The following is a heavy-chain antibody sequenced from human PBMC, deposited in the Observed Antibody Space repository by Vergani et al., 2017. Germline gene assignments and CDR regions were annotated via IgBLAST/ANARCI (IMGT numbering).Heavy chain of an antibody. CDR2: ISWNSGSI. Sequence: EVQLVESGGGLVQPGRSLRLSCAASGFTFDDYPMHWVRQAPGKGLEWVSGISWNSGSIGYADSVKGRFTISRDNAKNSLYLQMNSLRAEDTALYYCAKDVENWGQGTLVTVSS. CDR3: AKDVEN. J-gene: IGHJ4*02. D-gene: IGHD1-1*01. V-gene: IGHV3-9*01. CDR1: GFTFDDYP.